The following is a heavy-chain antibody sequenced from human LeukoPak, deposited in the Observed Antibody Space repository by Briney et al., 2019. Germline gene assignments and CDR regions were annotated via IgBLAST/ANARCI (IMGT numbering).Heavy chain of an antibody. V-gene: IGHV3-48*02. CDR2: ISSSSSII. D-gene: IGHD6-19*01. J-gene: IGHJ5*02. CDR1: GLTFSSYS. CDR3: ARTVIAVAANWFDP. Sequence: PGGSLRLSSAASGLTFSSYSMNWVRQAPGKGLEWVSYISSSSSIISYADSVKGRFTISRDNAKNSLYLQMNSLRDEDTAVYYCARTVIAVAANWFDPWGQGTLVTVSS.